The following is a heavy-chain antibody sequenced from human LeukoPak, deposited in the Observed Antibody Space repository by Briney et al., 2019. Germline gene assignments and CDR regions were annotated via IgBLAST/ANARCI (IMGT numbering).Heavy chain of an antibody. D-gene: IGHD1-26*01. J-gene: IGHJ4*02. CDR2: IKQDGSEK. CDR3: ARQRYSDY. V-gene: IGHV3-7*01. CDR1: GFSFSSYW. Sequence: PGRSLRLSCEGSGFSFSSYWMTWVRQAPEKGLEWVANIKQDGSEKYYVDSVRGRFTISRDNAKNSLYLQMNSLRAEDTAMYYCARQRYSDYWGQGTLVTVSS.